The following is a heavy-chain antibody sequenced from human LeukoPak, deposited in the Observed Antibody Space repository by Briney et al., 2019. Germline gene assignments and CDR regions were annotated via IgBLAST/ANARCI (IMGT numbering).Heavy chain of an antibody. V-gene: IGHV3-30*04. D-gene: IGHD6-13*01. CDR3: ARGRIAAAGTAAY. CDR1: GFTFSSYA. Sequence: GGSLRLSCAASGFTFSSYAMHWVRQAPGKGLEWVAVISYDGSNKYYADSVKGRFTISRDNSKNTLYLQMNSLRAEDTAVYYCARGRIAAAGTAAYWGQGTLVTVSS. J-gene: IGHJ4*02. CDR2: ISYDGSNK.